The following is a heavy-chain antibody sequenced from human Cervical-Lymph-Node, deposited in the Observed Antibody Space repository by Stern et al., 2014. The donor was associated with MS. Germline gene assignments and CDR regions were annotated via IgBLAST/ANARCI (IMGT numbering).Heavy chain of an antibody. Sequence: QVQLQESGPGLVKPSGTLSLTCAVSGALINNSDWWSWVRQPPGKGLEWIAEIYHTGTTNYNPSLKSRVTMSVDKSRNQFSLKLKSVTAADTAVYYCARGGLYDCWGQGTLVTVSS. CDR2: IYHTGTT. V-gene: IGHV4-4*02. D-gene: IGHD3-16*01. J-gene: IGHJ4*02. CDR1: GALINNSDW. CDR3: ARGGLYDC.